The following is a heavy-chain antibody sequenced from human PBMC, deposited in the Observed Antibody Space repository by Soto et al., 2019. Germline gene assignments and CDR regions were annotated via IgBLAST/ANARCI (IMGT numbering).Heavy chain of an antibody. CDR3: VRDDFWSGYSY. J-gene: IGHJ4*02. CDR1: GYTFTSYA. CDR2: SNAGNGNT. V-gene: IGHV1-3*01. Sequence: QVQLVQSGAEVKKPGASVKVSCKASGYTFTSYAMHWVRQAPGQRLEWMGWSNAGNGNTKYSQKFQGRVTITRDTSASTAYMELSSLRSEDTAVYYCVRDDFWSGYSYWGQGTLVTVSS. D-gene: IGHD3-3*01.